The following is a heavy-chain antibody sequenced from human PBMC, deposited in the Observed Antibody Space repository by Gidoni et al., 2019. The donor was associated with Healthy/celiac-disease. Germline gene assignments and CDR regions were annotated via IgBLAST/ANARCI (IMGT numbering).Heavy chain of an antibody. J-gene: IGHJ4*02. Sequence: QLQLQESAPGLVKPSETMSLTCTVSGGPISSSSYYWGWIRQPPGKGLEWIGSIYYSGSTYYNPSLKSRVTISVDTSKNQFSLKLSSVTAADTAVYYCASPYVDYVSFDYWGQGTLVTVSS. CDR1: GGPISSSSYY. CDR3: ASPYVDYVSFDY. V-gene: IGHV4-39*01. CDR2: IYYSGST. D-gene: IGHD4-17*01.